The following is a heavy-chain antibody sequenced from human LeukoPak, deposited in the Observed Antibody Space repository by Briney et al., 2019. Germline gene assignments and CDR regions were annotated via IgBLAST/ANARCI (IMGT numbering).Heavy chain of an antibody. J-gene: IGHJ3*02. D-gene: IGHD2-21*02. CDR3: ARAVGVTAIHNAFDI. CDR2: IYSGGGT. CDR1: GFTVRSNY. Sequence: PGGSLRLSCATSGFTVRSNYMRWVRQAPGKGLEWVSAIYSGGGTDYADSVNGRLTISRDNSKNTLYLQMNRLRAEDTAVYCCARAVGVTAIHNAFDIWGQGTMVTVSS. V-gene: IGHV3-66*02.